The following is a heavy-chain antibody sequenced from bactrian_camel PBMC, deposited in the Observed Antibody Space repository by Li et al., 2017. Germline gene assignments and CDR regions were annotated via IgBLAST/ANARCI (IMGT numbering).Heavy chain of an antibody. CDR2: IDKHGVT. Sequence: HVQLVESGGGSVQTGGSLRLSCTASRLVYLQYCMGWFRQDPGKEREGVAAIDKHGVTTYADPAKGRFTISQDGAKNTLYLHMNNLKPEDTAMYRCAASGGQLGRWCYEFPVNWVSWLYNWGQGTQVTVS. CDR1: RLVYLQYC. J-gene: IGHJ4*01. D-gene: IGHD3*01. CDR3: AASGGQLGRWCYEFPVNWVSWLYN. V-gene: IGHV3S53*01.